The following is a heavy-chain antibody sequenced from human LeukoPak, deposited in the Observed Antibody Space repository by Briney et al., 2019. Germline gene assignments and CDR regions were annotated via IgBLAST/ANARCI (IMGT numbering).Heavy chain of an antibody. Sequence: GGSLRLSCAVSGITLSNYGMSWVRQAPGKGLEWVAGISDSGGSTKYADSVKGRFTISRGNPKNTLFLQMNSLRADDTAVYSCAKRGVVIRVFLVGFHKEAYYFESWGQGALVTVSS. D-gene: IGHD3/OR15-3a*01. CDR1: GITLSNYG. CDR3: AKRGVVIRVFLVGFHKEAYYFES. J-gene: IGHJ4*02. CDR2: ISDSGGST. V-gene: IGHV3-23*01.